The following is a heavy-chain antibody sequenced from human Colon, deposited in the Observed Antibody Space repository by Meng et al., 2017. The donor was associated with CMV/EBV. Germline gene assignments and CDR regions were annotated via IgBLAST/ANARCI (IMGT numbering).Heavy chain of an antibody. V-gene: IGHV3-23*01. D-gene: IGHD3-22*01. Sequence: GESLKISCAASGFSVSDNYMSWVRQAPGKGLEWVSGITGSADRKYYADSVGGRFTISRDNSKNTVYLQMDSLSAEDTAVYFCAKPHEDYYYDTRGGYGMDVWGQGTTVTVSS. CDR3: AKPHEDYYYDTRGGYGMDV. CDR1: GFSVSDNY. CDR2: ITGSADRK. J-gene: IGHJ6*02.